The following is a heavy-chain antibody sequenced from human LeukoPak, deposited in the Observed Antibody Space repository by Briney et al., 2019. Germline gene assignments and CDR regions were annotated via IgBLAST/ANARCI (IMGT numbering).Heavy chain of an antibody. J-gene: IGHJ6*03. CDR1: GFTFSDYY. CDR3: ARGRKPAGAYYYYYYMDV. CDR2: ISSSGSTI. V-gene: IGHV3-11*01. Sequence: PGGSLRLSCAASGFTFSDYYMSWIRQAPGKGLEWVSYISSSGSTIYYADSVKGRFTISRDNAKNSLYLQMNSLRAEDTAVYYCARGRKPAGAYYYYYYMDVWGKGTTVTISS. D-gene: IGHD1-26*01.